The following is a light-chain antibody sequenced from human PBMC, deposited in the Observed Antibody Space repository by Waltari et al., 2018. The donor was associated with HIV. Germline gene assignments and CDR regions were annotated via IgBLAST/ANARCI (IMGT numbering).Light chain of an antibody. V-gene: IGKV3-15*01. CDR3: QQYDDWPWT. J-gene: IGKJ1*01. Sequence: EVQMTQSPATLSVSPGERATLSCRASQRVGSNVAWYHLIPSQAPRLLIYGATTRASGVPARVTGSGSQTEFTLTISSLQSEDFAVYFCQQYDDWPWTFGQGTKVEIK. CDR2: GAT. CDR1: QRVGSN.